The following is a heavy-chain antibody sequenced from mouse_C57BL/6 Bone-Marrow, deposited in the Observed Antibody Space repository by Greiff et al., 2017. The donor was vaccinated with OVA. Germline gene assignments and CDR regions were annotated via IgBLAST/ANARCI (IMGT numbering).Heavy chain of an antibody. CDR3: ARWRPHYFAMDY. J-gene: IGHJ4*01. CDR2: INPGSGGT. Sequence: QVQLQQSGAELVRPGTSVKVSCKASGYAFTNYLIEWVKQRPGQGLEWIGVINPGSGGTNYNEKFKGKATLTADKSSSTAYMQLSSLTSEDSADYFCARWRPHYFAMDYWGQGTSVTVSS. V-gene: IGHV1-54*01. CDR1: GYAFTNYL.